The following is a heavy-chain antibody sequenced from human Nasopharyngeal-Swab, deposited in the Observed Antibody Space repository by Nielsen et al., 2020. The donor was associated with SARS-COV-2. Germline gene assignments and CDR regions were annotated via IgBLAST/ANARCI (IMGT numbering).Heavy chain of an antibody. Sequence: GGSLRLSYVSSGFAVYDYAMHWVRQAPGKGLESVSGITWNSGSIDYADSLKGRFTISRDNAKNSLYLQMNSLRTEDTAFYYCAKDMSFGGWNFDYWGQGTLVTVSS. D-gene: IGHD6-19*01. CDR3: AKDMSFGGWNFDY. V-gene: IGHV3-9*01. J-gene: IGHJ4*02. CDR2: ITWNSGSI. CDR1: GFAVYDYA.